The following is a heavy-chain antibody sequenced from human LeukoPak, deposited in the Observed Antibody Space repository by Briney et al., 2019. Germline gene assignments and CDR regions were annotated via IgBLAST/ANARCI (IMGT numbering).Heavy chain of an antibody. CDR3: ARMRQWLAYYFDY. Sequence: SETLSLTCAVYGGSFSGYYWSWIRQPPGKGLEWIGEINHSGSTNYNPSLKSRVIISVDTSKNQFSLKLSSVTAADTAVYYCARMRQWLAYYFDYWGQGTLVTVSS. V-gene: IGHV4-34*01. D-gene: IGHD6-19*01. J-gene: IGHJ4*02. CDR2: INHSGST. CDR1: GGSFSGYY.